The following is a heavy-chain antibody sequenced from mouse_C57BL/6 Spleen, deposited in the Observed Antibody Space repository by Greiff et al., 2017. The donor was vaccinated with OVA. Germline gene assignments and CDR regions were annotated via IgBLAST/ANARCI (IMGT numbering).Heavy chain of an antibody. V-gene: IGHV5-4*03. D-gene: IGHD1-1*01. CDR2: ISDGGSYT. CDR3: ARGYYGSSGGFAY. CDR1: GFTFSSYA. Sequence: EVKVVESGGGLVKPGGSLKLSCAASGFTFSSYAMSWVRQTPEKRLEWVATISDGGSYTYYPDNVKGRFTISRDNAKNNLYLQMSHLKSEDTAMYYCARGYYGSSGGFAYWGQGTLVTVSA. J-gene: IGHJ3*01.